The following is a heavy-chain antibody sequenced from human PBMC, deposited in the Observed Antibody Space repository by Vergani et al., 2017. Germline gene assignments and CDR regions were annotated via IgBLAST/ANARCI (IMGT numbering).Heavy chain of an antibody. CDR2: IYPADSDT. J-gene: IGHJ4*02. CDR1: EYSFGNYW. Sequence: EVELVQSGPEMRKPGESLQISCKGSEYSFGNYWIGWVRQMPGKGLEWMGIIYPADSDTSYSPSFQGQVTISADKSISTAFLQWDSLKASDTALYYCARHTTYTDSWGQGTLVTVSS. V-gene: IGHV5-51*01. CDR3: ARHTTYTDS. D-gene: IGHD1-1*01.